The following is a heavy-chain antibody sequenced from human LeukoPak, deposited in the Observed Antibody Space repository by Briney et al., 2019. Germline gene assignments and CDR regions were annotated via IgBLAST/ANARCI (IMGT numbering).Heavy chain of an antibody. Sequence: PSETLSLTCTVSGVSISRYYWSWLRQPPGKGLEYIGYIYYSGSTNYNPSLKSRVTISVDTSKNQFSLKLNSVSAADTAVYYCARLGFSDGSDNWLSDNWGQGTLVTVSS. V-gene: IGHV4-59*01. J-gene: IGHJ4*02. CDR2: IYYSGST. CDR1: GVSISRYY. CDR3: ARLGFSDGSDNWLSDN. D-gene: IGHD3-10*01.